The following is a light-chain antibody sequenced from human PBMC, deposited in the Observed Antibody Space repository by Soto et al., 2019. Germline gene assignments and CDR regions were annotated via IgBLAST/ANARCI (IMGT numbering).Light chain of an antibody. Sequence: DIQMTQSPSTLCASVGDRVTITCLASQTIISWLALYQQKPGQAPKLLIYKASTLEGGVSSRFSGSGSGTEFTLTISNLQPDDFATYYCQQYNTYYTFGQGTKVDIK. J-gene: IGKJ2*01. CDR1: QTIISW. CDR2: KAS. CDR3: QQYNTYYT. V-gene: IGKV1-5*03.